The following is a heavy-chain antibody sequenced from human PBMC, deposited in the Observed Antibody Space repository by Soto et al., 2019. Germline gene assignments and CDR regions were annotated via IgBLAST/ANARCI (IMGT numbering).Heavy chain of an antibody. CDR3: ARVIYDSSGYSLFDY. CDR1: GGSISSYY. J-gene: IGHJ4*02. Sequence: SETLSLTCTVSGGSISSYYWSWIRQPPGKVLEWIGYIYYSGSTNYNPSLKSRVTISVDTSKNQFSLKLSSVTAADTAVYYCARVIYDSSGYSLFDYWGQGTLVTVSS. CDR2: IYYSGST. V-gene: IGHV4-59*01. D-gene: IGHD3-22*01.